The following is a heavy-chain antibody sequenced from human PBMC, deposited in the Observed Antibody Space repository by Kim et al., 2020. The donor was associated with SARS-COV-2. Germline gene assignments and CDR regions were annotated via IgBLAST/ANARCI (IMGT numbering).Heavy chain of an antibody. D-gene: IGHD2-2*02. CDR3: ARDKSFYTTSRPPDYYYYGMDV. CDR1: GGSINNYY. J-gene: IGHJ6*02. Sequence: SETLSLTCTVSGGSINNYYWSWIRQPPGKGLEWIGYVYYRGTTNYHPSLQSRVTISLDTSKRQFSLRLTSVTAADTAVYYCARDKSFYTTSRPPDYYYYGMDVWGQGTTVTVSS. V-gene: IGHV4-59*01. CDR2: VYYRGTT.